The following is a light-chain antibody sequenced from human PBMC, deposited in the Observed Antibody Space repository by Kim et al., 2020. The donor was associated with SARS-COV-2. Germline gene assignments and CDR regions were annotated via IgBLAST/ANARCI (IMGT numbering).Light chain of an antibody. Sequence: QSVTISCTGTSSDVGSYNHVSWYQQPPGTAPKLMIYEVSNRPSGVPDRFSGSKSGNTASLTISGLQAEDEADYYCSSYTSSSTLVFGGGTQLTVL. J-gene: IGLJ2*01. V-gene: IGLV2-18*02. CDR3: SSYTSSSTLV. CDR1: SSDVGSYNH. CDR2: EVS.